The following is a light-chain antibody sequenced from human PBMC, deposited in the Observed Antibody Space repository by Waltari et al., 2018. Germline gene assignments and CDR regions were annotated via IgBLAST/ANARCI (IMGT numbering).Light chain of an antibody. Sequence: SYELTQPPSVSVSPGQTASITCFGVTLEHKYACWYQQKPGQSPVLVMFQDTKRPSGIPERFSGSKSGNTATLTISGTQATDEADFYCQTWDNSVVVFGGGTKLTVL. CDR2: QDT. V-gene: IGLV3-1*01. CDR3: QTWDNSVVV. CDR1: TLEHKY. J-gene: IGLJ2*01.